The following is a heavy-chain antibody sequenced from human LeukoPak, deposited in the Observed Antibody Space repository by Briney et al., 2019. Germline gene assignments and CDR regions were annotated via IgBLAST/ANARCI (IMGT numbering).Heavy chain of an antibody. D-gene: IGHD1-26*01. V-gene: IGHV1-2*02. J-gene: IGHJ5*02. CDR2: INPNSGGT. CDR1: GYTFTGYY. CDR3: ARDALPRSAVGAAPRWFDP. Sequence: GASVKVSCKASGYTFTGYYMHWVRQAPGQGLEWMGWINPNSGGTNYAQKFQGRVTMTRDTSISTAYMELSRLRSDDTAVYYCARDALPRSAVGAAPRWFDPWGQGTLVTVSS.